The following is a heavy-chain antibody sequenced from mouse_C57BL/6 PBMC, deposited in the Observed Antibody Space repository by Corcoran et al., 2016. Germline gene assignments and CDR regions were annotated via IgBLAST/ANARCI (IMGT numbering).Heavy chain of an antibody. CDR1: GYTFTSYW. V-gene: IGHV1-55*01. D-gene: IGHD1-1*01. CDR2: IYPGSGST. J-gene: IGHJ4*01. Sequence: QVQLQQPGAELVKPGASVKMSCKASGYTFTSYWITWVKQRPGQGLEWIGDIYPGSGSTNYNEKFKSKATLTVDTSSNTAYMQLSSLTSEDSAVYYCAREGTTVVADAMDYWGQGTSVTVSS. CDR3: AREGTTVVADAMDY.